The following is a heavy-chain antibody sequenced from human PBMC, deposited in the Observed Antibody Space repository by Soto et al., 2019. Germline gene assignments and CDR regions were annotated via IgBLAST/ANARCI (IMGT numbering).Heavy chain of an antibody. J-gene: IGHJ4*01. Sequence: KTSENLSLTCDVSGGSIINNYWWAWIRQSPGKGLVWIGSIYHSGTTYYNPSLESRATISVDTSESRFALKLSSVTAADSAIYYWARTDNVGYYPYF. CDR3: ARTDNVGYYPYF. V-gene: IGHV4-38-2*01. CDR2: IYHSGTT. D-gene: IGHD3-3*01. CDR1: GGSIINNYW.